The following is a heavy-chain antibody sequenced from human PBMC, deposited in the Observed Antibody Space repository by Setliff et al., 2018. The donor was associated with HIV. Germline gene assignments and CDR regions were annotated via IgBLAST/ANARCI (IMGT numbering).Heavy chain of an antibody. J-gene: IGHJ4*02. CDR1: W. CDR2: IYQSGDS. V-gene: IGHV4-4*02. CDR3: ARAPFYYGSGSYQTFDY. D-gene: IGHD3-10*01. Sequence: WWGWVRQPPGKGLEWIGQIYQSGDSNYNPFLKSRLTISLDKSKNQFSLKLSSVTAADTAVYYCARAPFYYGSGSYQTFDYWGQGTLVTVSS.